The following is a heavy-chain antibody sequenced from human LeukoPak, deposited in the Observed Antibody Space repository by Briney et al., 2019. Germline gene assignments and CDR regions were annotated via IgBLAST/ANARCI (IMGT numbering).Heavy chain of an antibody. Sequence: PSETLSLTCVLYGGSSTNYFWSWIRQPPGKGLEWIGEINHSGSTNYNPSLKSRVTISVDTSKNQFSLKLSSVTAADTAVYYCARGLRDGYNVYYFDYWGQGTLVTVSS. D-gene: IGHD5-24*01. CDR1: GGSSTNYF. CDR3: ARGLRDGYNVYYFDY. CDR2: INHSGST. J-gene: IGHJ4*02. V-gene: IGHV4-34*01.